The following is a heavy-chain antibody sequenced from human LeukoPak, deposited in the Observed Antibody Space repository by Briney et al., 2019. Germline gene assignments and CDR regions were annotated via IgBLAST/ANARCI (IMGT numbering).Heavy chain of an antibody. CDR3: ARDFSPYYYDSSAYPDY. D-gene: IGHD3-22*01. Sequence: GGSLRLSCAASGFTFSSYAMSWVRQAPGKGLEWVSAISGSGDSTYYADSVKGRFTISRDNSKNTLYLQMNSLRAEDTAVYYCARDFSPYYYDSSAYPDYWGQGTLVTVSS. V-gene: IGHV3-23*01. CDR1: GFTFSSYA. J-gene: IGHJ4*02. CDR2: ISGSGDST.